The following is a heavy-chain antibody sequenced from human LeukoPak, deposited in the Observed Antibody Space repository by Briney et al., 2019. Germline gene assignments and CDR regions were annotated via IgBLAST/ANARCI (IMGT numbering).Heavy chain of an antibody. V-gene: IGHV4-39*01. D-gene: IGHD5-18*01. Sequence: AETLSLTCTVSGGFISSSSYYWGWIRQPPGKGLEWIGSSYYSGSTYYNPCLKRRVTISVDTSKNQFSLKLNSVTTADTAVYYCARHRSSYGQTHHFDYWGQGTLVTVSS. J-gene: IGHJ4*02. CDR3: ARHRSSYGQTHHFDY. CDR1: GGFISSSSYY. CDR2: SYYSGST.